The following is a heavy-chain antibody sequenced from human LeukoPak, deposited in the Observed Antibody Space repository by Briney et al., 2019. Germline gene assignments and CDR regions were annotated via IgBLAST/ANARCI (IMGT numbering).Heavy chain of an antibody. CDR3: ARDWALIVVVPAAIRFDP. D-gene: IGHD2-2*01. V-gene: IGHV1-18*01. CDR1: GYTFTSYG. J-gene: IGHJ5*02. Sequence: ASVKVSCKASGYTFTSYGISWVRQAPGQGLEWMGWISAYNGNTNYAQKLQGRVTMTTDTSTSTAYMELRSLRSDDTAVYYCARDWALIVVVPAAIRFDPWGQGTLVTVSS. CDR2: ISAYNGNT.